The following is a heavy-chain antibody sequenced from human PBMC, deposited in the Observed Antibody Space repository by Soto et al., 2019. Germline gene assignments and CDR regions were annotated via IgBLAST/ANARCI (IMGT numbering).Heavy chain of an antibody. Sequence: GGSLRLSCAASGFTFSDYYMSWIRQAPGKGLEWVSNITASGDDTFYADSVKGRFTISRDNSENTVFLQMSGLRAADTAAYYCAKDGHSVKWYYYMDVWGKGTTVTVSS. D-gene: IGHD2-8*01. CDR1: GFTFSDYY. CDR2: ITASGDDT. J-gene: IGHJ6*03. V-gene: IGHV3-23*01. CDR3: AKDGHSVKWYYYMDV.